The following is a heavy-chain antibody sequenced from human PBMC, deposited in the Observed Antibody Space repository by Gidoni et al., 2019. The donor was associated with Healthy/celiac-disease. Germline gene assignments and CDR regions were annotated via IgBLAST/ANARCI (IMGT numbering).Heavy chain of an antibody. CDR1: GFTVSSNY. CDR3: AREVREDYYYYGMDV. V-gene: IGHV3-53*04. CDR2: IYSCGST. Sequence: EVQLVESGGGLVQPGGSLRLSCAASGFTVSSNYMSWVRQAPGKGLEWVSVIYSCGSTYYADSVKGRFTISRHNSKNTLYLQMNSLRAEDTAVYYCAREVREDYYYYGMDVWGQGTTVTVSS. D-gene: IGHD1-26*01. J-gene: IGHJ6*02.